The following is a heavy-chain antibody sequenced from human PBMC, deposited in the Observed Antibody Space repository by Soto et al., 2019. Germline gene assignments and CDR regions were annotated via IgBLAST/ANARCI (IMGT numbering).Heavy chain of an antibody. V-gene: IGHV1-18*04. CDR1: GYTFSNYG. CDR3: ARDAQSKAVAAAGSSDY. CDR2: ITAYNGNR. D-gene: IGHD6-19*01. Sequence: QIQLVQSGPEVKKPGASLKVSCKASGYTFSNYGIKWVRQAPGQGLEWVGWITAYNGNRHHAEKFQGRVTMTTDTSTSTTYMEMRSLTSDDTAVYYCARDAQSKAVAAAGSSDYWGQGTLVTVSS. J-gene: IGHJ4*02.